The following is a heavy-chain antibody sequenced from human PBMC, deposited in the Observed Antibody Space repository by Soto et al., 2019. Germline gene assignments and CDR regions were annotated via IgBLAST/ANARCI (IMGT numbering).Heavy chain of an antibody. V-gene: IGHV3-33*06. Sequence: QVQLVESGGGVVQAERSLRLSCVASGFTFSSYVMHWVRQAPGKGLEWVAVIWYDGTNNYYADSVKGRFTVSRDNSKKMVYLQMNSLRAEDTAVYYCAKGGGRSYGDAFDVWGQGTTVTVSS. J-gene: IGHJ3*01. CDR1: GFTFSSYV. D-gene: IGHD2-15*01. CDR3: AKGGGRSYGDAFDV. CDR2: IWYDGTNN.